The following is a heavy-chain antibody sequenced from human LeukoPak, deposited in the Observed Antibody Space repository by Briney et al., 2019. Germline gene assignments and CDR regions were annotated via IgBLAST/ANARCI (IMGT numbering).Heavy chain of an antibody. V-gene: IGHV1-3*01. CDR2: INAGNGNT. CDR1: GGTFSSYA. CDR3: ARANVKVAATVYYYYGMDV. J-gene: IGHJ6*02. D-gene: IGHD2-15*01. Sequence: ASVKVSCKASGGTFSSYAISWVRQAPGQRLEWMGWINAGNGNTKYSQKFQGRVTITRDTSASTAYMELSSLRSEDTAVYYCARANVKVAATVYYYYGMDVWGQGTTVTVSS.